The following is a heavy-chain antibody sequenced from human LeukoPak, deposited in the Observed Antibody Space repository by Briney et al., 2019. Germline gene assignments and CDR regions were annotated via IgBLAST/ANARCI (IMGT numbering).Heavy chain of an antibody. CDR3: ARRGPGYCGGDCYSFDY. CDR1: GYSFTSYW. J-gene: IGHJ4*02. CDR2: IYPGDSDT. Sequence: GESLKISCKGSGYSFTSYWISWVRQMPGKGLEWMGIIYPGDSDTRYSPSFQGQVTISADKSISTAYLQWSSLKASDTAMYYCARRGPGYCGGDCYSFDYWGQGTLVTVSS. V-gene: IGHV5-51*01. D-gene: IGHD2-21*02.